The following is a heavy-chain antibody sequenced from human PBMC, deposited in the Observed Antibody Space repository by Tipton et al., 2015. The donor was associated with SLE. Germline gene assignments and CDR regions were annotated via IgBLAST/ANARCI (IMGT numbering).Heavy chain of an antibody. CDR1: GFTFSSYS. J-gene: IGHJ3*02. Sequence: SGFTFSSYSMNWVRQAPGKGLEWVSSISSSSSYIYYADSVKGRFTISRDNAKNSLYLQMNSLRAEDTAVYYCARGIIAAAYDAFDIWGQGTMVTVSS. CDR2: ISSSSSYI. CDR3: ARGIIAAAYDAFDI. V-gene: IGHV3-21*01. D-gene: IGHD6-13*01.